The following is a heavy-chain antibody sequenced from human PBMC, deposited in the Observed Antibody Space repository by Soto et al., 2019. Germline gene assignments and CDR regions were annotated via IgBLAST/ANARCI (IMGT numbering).Heavy chain of an antibody. CDR2: IFYSGST. J-gene: IGHJ4*02. V-gene: IGHV4-59*08. CDR3: ARRCGGTFDY. D-gene: IGHD2-21*01. CDR1: GGSISSYY. Sequence: QVQLQESGPGLVKPSETLSLTCTVSGGSISSYYWSWIRQPPGKGLEWIGYIFYSGSTNYNPSRKSRVTLSVDTSKNHFSLKLSSVTAADTAVYCFARRCGGTFDYWGQGTLVTVSS.